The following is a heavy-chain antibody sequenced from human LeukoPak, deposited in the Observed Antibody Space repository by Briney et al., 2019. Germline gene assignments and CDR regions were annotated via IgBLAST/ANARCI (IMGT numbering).Heavy chain of an antibody. CDR2: IYGGGDT. Sequence: GGSLRLSCAASGFTVTDNYMNWVRQSSGKGLEWVSVIYGGGDTNYADSVKGRFTISRDNSKNTLYLQMNSLRAEDTAVYFCAKGGGWLYYFDYWGQGTLVTVSS. J-gene: IGHJ4*02. V-gene: IGHV3-53*01. CDR3: AKGGGWLYYFDY. D-gene: IGHD6-19*01. CDR1: GFTVTDNY.